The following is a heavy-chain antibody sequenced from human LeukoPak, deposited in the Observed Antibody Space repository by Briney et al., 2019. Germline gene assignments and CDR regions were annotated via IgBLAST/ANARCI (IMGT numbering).Heavy chain of an antibody. Sequence: PGGSLRLSCAASGFTFSSYAMHWVRQAPGKGLEWVAVISYDGSNKYYADSVKGRFTISRDNSKNTLYLQMNSLRAEDTAVYYCARDTPYSGSYYGYFGYWGQGTLVTVSS. D-gene: IGHD1-26*01. CDR1: GFTFSSYA. CDR3: ARDTPYSGSYYGYFGY. V-gene: IGHV3-30*04. CDR2: ISYDGSNK. J-gene: IGHJ4*02.